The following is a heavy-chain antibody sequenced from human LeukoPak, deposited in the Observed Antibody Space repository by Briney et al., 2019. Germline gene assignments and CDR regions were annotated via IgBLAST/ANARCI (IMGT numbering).Heavy chain of an antibody. J-gene: IGHJ4*02. D-gene: IGHD1-1*01. Sequence: GASLTLSRKCYVYSLTNFCIACVRLMPGKGLEWMGIIYPANSDTKYSPHFQGQVTISADRSNTTAYLQWSSLQASDTAMYYCARDDTTGEGSHFDFWGQGTLVTVSS. V-gene: IGHV5-51*01. CDR1: VYSLTNFC. CDR2: IYPANSDT. CDR3: ARDDTTGEGSHFDF.